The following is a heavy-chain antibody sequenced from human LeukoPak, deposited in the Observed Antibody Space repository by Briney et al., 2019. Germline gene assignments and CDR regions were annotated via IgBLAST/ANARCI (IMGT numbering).Heavy chain of an antibody. J-gene: IGHJ6*03. CDR1: GFKFEDYG. Sequence: GGSLRLSCVGSGFKFEDYGMNWVRQVSGKGLEWVSGINWSGTNIGYADSVKGRFTISRDNAKNALYLQMNSLRAEDTALYFCARQYTDSRDWYFYYIDVWGKGTTVIVSS. CDR2: INWSGTNI. CDR3: ARQYTDSRDWYFYYIDV. V-gene: IGHV3-20*04. D-gene: IGHD3-22*01.